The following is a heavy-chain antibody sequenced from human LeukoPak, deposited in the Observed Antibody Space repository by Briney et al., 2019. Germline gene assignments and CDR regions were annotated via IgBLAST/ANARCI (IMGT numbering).Heavy chain of an antibody. Sequence: GGSLRLSCAASEFAFSTYNMNWVRQAPGKGLEWVSYISTGSSTTYYADSVKGRFTISRDNVENSLYLQMNSLRAEDTALYYCARKRPNYFDYWGQGTLVTVSS. CDR3: ARKRPNYFDY. J-gene: IGHJ4*02. CDR1: EFAFSTYN. V-gene: IGHV3-48*01. CDR2: ISTGSSTT.